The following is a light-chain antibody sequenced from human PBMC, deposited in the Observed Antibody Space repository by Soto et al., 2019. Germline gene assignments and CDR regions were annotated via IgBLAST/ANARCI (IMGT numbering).Light chain of an antibody. V-gene: IGKV3-11*01. CDR2: QTS. Sequence: EIVLTQSPATLSSFPGDRVTLSCRASQYINTRLAWYQHRPGQAPRLLIYQTSIRAAGIPARFSASGSGTDFTLTISDVQPEDFALYYCQQNNDWYTFGQGTRLEIK. J-gene: IGKJ2*01. CDR3: QQNNDWYT. CDR1: QYINTR.